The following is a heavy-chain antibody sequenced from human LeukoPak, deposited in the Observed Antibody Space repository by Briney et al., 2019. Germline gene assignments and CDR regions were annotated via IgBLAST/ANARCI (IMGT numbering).Heavy chain of an antibody. Sequence: SETLSLTCTVSGGSMTTHHWNWIRQTPGKGLEWIGYVFDSGRTKENPSLKSRVTLSADTSKNQLSLRLSSVTAADTAVYYCTTIKRGNIFGYFDFWGQGTLVTVSS. CDR2: VFDSGRT. CDR3: TTIKRGNIFGYFDF. CDR1: GGSMTTHH. D-gene: IGHD5-18*01. J-gene: IGHJ4*02. V-gene: IGHV4-59*11.